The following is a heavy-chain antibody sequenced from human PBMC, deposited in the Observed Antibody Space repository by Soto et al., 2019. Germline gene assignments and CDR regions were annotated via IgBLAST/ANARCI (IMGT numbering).Heavy chain of an antibody. J-gene: IGHJ6*03. V-gene: IGHV1-8*01. CDR1: GDTFTNYE. Sequence: QVQLVQSGAEVKKPGASVMVSCEASGDTFTNYEINWVRQATGQGLEWLGWVSLNTGNTGYAQRFQDRVSMTANPSISTAYMELSSLRSEDTAVYYCATVPRGSRYFYYLDVWGKGTTVIVSS. CDR2: VSLNTGNT. CDR3: ATVPRGSRYFYYLDV. D-gene: IGHD3-16*01.